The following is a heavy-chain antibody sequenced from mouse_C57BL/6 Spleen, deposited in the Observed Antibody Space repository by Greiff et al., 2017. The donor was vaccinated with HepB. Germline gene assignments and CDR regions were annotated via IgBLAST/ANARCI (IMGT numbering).Heavy chain of an antibody. D-gene: IGHD1-1*01. Sequence: ESGPGMVKPSQSLSLTCTVTGYSITSGYAWHWIRHFPGNKLEWMGYISYSGSTNYNPSLKSRISITHDTSKNHFFLKLNSVTTEDTATYYCARADYGSSYWYCDVWGTGTTVTVSS. CDR2: ISYSGST. CDR1: GYSITSGYA. CDR3: ARADYGSSYWYCDV. J-gene: IGHJ1*03. V-gene: IGHV3-1*01.